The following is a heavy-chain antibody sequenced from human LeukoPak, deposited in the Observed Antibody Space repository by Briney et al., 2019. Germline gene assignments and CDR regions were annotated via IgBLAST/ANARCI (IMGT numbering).Heavy chain of an antibody. CDR3: TVSYDYGDENWFDP. V-gene: IGHV1-69*13. CDR1: GATFSSYA. J-gene: IGHJ5*02. Sequence: SVKVSCKASGATFSSYAISWVRQAPGQGLEWMGGIIPIFGTANYAQKFQGRVTITADESTSTAYMELSSLRSEDTAVYYCTVSYDYGDENWFDPWGQGTLVTVSS. CDR2: IIPIFGTA. D-gene: IGHD4-17*01.